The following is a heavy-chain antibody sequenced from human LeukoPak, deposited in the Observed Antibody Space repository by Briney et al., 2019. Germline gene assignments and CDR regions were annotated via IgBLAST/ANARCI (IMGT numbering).Heavy chain of an antibody. CDR2: IYYSGST. V-gene: IGHV4-59*08. D-gene: IGHD2-2*01. CDR1: GGSISSYY. Sequence: SETLSLTCTVSGGSISSYYWSWIRQPPGKGLEWMGYIYYSGSTSYNPSLKSRVTISVDTSKNQFSLKLSSVTAADTAVYYCARHGSRYCSSTSCQYYYYGMDVWGQGTTVTVSS. J-gene: IGHJ6*02. CDR3: ARHGSRYCSSTSCQYYYYGMDV.